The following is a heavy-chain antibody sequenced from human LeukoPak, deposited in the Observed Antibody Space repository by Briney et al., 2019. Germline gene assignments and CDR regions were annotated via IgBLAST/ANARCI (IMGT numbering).Heavy chain of an antibody. Sequence: GGSLRLSCAASGFTFSSYAMSWVRQAPGKGLEWVSAISGSGGSTYYADPVKGRFTISRDNSKNTLYLQMKSLRAEDTAVYYCAKEIQFGELYYYYYGMDVWGKGTTVTVSS. CDR3: AKEIQFGELYYYYYGMDV. CDR1: GFTFSSYA. D-gene: IGHD3-10*01. CDR2: ISGSGGST. V-gene: IGHV3-23*01. J-gene: IGHJ6*04.